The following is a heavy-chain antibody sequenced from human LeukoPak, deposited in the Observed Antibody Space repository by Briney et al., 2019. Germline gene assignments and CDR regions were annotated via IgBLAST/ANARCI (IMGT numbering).Heavy chain of an antibody. Sequence: GGSLRRSCAASGFTFSSYAMHWVRQAPGKGLEWVAVISYDGSNKYYADSVKGRFTISRDNSKNTLYLQMNSLRAEDTAVYYCARYYGRPAAFDIWGQGTMVTVSS. D-gene: IGHD3-10*01. CDR1: GFTFSSYA. J-gene: IGHJ3*02. V-gene: IGHV3-30-3*01. CDR3: ARYYGRPAAFDI. CDR2: ISYDGSNK.